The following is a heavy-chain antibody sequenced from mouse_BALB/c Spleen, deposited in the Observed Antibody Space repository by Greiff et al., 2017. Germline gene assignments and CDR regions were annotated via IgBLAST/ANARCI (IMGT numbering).Heavy chain of an antibody. CDR2: IYPGDGDT. V-gene: IGHV1-87*01. CDR1: GYTFTSYW. Sequence: QVQLKESGAELARPGASVKLSCKASGYTFTSYWMQWVKQRPGQGLEWIGAIYPGDGDTRYTQKFKGKATLTADKSSSTAYMQLSSLASEDSAVYYCARGLITTVVATSPFAYWGQGTLVTVSA. CDR3: ARGLITTVVATSPFAY. J-gene: IGHJ3*01. D-gene: IGHD1-1*01.